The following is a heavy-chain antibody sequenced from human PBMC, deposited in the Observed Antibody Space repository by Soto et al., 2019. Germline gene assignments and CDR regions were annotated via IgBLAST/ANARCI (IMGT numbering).Heavy chain of an antibody. D-gene: IGHD6-13*01. CDR2: INWNSGSI. CDR3: VKDESINWYSGHFRH. CDR1: VFTFDDYA. J-gene: IGHJ1*01. V-gene: IGHV3-9*01. Sequence: GGSLRLSCSASVFTFDDYAMHWFRQVPGKGLEWVSGINWNSGSIGYGDSVKGRFAISRDNAKNSLHLQMNSLGAEDTAFYYCVKDESINWYSGHFRHWGQGTLVTVSS.